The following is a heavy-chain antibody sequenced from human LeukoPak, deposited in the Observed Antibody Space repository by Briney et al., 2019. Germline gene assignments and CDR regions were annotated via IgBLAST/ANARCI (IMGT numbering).Heavy chain of an antibody. CDR1: GFTFSSYG. Sequence: GGSLRLSCAASGFTFSSYGMHWVRQAPGKGLEWVAFIRYDGSNKYYADSVKGRFTISRDNSKNTLYLQMNSLRAEDTAVYYCARDFTIIAARPPGGYWGQGTLVTVSS. CDR3: ARDFTIIAARPPGGY. V-gene: IGHV3-30*02. J-gene: IGHJ4*02. D-gene: IGHD6-6*01. CDR2: IRYDGSNK.